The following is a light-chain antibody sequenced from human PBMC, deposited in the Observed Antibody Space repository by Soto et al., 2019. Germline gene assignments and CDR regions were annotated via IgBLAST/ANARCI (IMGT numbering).Light chain of an antibody. Sequence: EIVLTQSPATLTVSPGETATLSCRASQSAGTNLAWYKQKPGQAPRLIIHGAFTRATGIPARFSGSGSGTEFTLTISSLKSEDFEVFYCQQYNQWPITFGQGTRLEI. CDR3: QQYNQWPIT. CDR2: GAF. CDR1: QSAGTN. V-gene: IGKV3-15*01. J-gene: IGKJ5*01.